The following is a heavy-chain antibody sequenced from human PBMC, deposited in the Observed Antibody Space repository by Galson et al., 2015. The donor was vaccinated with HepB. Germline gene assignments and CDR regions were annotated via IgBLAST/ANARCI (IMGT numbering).Heavy chain of an antibody. D-gene: IGHD1-1*01. CDR1: GFSFSNYS. Sequence: SLRLSCAASGFSFSNYSMNWVRQGPGKGLEWVSSISSSRTYIYYADSVKGRFTISRDNAKNSLYLQMNSLRVEDTAVYYCAKGTGWNPRSVAFDIWGQGTMVTVSS. CDR3: AKGTGWNPRSVAFDI. V-gene: IGHV3-21*01. J-gene: IGHJ3*02. CDR2: ISSSRTYI.